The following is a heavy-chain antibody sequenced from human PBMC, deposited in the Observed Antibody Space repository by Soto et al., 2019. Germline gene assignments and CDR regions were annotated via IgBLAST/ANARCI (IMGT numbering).Heavy chain of an antibody. CDR3: ARDQYDFRSGSYYYAMEV. CDR2: IYYTGSI. Sequence: QVQLQESGPGLVKPSETLSLTCTVSGGSVSSESHYWSWIRQTPWKGLEWIGYIYYTGSINYNPSLKGRVSMSVDTSRDQVCLRLRSVTHADTAVYYCARDQYDFRSGSYYYAMEVWGQGTKVTVSS. CDR1: GGSVSSESHY. D-gene: IGHD3-3*01. J-gene: IGHJ6*02. V-gene: IGHV4-61*01.